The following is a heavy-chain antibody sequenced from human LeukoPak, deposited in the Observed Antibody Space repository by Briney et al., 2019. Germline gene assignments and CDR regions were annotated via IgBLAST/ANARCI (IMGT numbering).Heavy chain of an antibody. CDR3: AGASGLLYPFIY. CDR1: GLTFSSYA. J-gene: IGHJ4*02. V-gene: IGHV3-23*03. D-gene: IGHD3-22*01. Sequence: GGSLRLSCAASGLTFSSYAMSWVRQAPGKGLEWVSLIYSGVNTYYADSVKGRFTISRDTSKNTLYLQMNSLRAEDTAVYYCAGASGLLYPFIYWGQGTLVTVSS. CDR2: IYSGVNT.